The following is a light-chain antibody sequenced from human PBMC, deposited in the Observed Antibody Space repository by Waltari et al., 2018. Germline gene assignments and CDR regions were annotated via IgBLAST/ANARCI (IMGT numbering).Light chain of an antibody. Sequence: EIVLTQSPATLSLSPGERATLSCRDSQSISRNLGWYQQKPGQAPRRLLHEASKRATGIPARFLGSGSGTDFTLTISSLEAEDFAVYYCQQRTSWPLTFGGGTRVEVK. J-gene: IGKJ4*01. CDR2: EAS. CDR1: QSISRN. V-gene: IGKV3-11*01. CDR3: QQRTSWPLT.